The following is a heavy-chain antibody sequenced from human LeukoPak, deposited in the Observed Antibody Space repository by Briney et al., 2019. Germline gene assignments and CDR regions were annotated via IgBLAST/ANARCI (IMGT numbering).Heavy chain of an antibody. CDR2: IYTSGST. CDR1: GGSFSGYY. D-gene: IGHD6-13*01. J-gene: IGHJ3*02. CDR3: ARGYSSSWLISGGAFDI. V-gene: IGHV4-59*10. Sequence: SETLSLTCAVYGGSFSGYYWSWIRQPAGKGLEWIGRIYTSGSTNYNPSLKSRVTMSVDTSKNQFSLKLSSVTAADTAVYYCARGYSSSWLISGGAFDIWGQGTMVTVSS.